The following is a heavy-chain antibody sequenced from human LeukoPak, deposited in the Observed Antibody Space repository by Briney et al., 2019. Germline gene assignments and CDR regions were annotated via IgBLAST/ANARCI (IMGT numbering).Heavy chain of an antibody. CDR1: GYTFTSYG. V-gene: IGHV1-18*01. Sequence: ASVKVSCKASGYTFTSYGISWVRQAPGQGLEWMGWISAYNGNTNYAQKLQGRVTMTTDTSTSTAYMELSSLRSEDTAVYYCARTSLLSPLRFDAFDIWGQGTMVTVSS. D-gene: IGHD3-16*01. CDR3: ARTSLLSPLRFDAFDI. J-gene: IGHJ3*02. CDR2: ISAYNGNT.